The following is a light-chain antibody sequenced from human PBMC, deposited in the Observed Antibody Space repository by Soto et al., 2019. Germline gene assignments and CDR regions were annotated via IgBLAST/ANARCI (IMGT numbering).Light chain of an antibody. Sequence: QSVLTQPASVSGSPGQSITIYCTGTSSDVGGYIYVSWYQHHPGKAPKLIIYEATNRPSGVSNRFSGSRSENTASLTISGLQAEDEAIYYCSSYSTPTQGVFFGGGTKLTVL. CDR1: SSDVGGYIY. CDR2: EAT. CDR3: SSYSTPTQGVF. J-gene: IGLJ2*01. V-gene: IGLV2-14*01.